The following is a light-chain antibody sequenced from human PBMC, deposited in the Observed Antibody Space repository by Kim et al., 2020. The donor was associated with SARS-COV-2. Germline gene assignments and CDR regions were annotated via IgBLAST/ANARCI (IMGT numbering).Light chain of an antibody. Sequence: PGQGVTIYCSGGSSNIGSNAVNWYQQLPGTAPKLLIYSSDQRPSGVPDRFSGSKSGTSGSLAIRGLQSEDEADYYCAAWDDSLNVLFGTGTKVTVL. V-gene: IGLV1-44*01. CDR1: SSNIGSNA. CDR3: AAWDDSLNVL. CDR2: SSD. J-gene: IGLJ1*01.